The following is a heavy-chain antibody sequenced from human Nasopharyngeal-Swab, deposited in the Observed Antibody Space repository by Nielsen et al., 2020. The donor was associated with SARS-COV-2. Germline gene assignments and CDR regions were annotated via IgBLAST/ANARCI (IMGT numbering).Heavy chain of an antibody. CDR1: GASFSVYD. CDR3: ARHSQELWFGELSKAFDI. Sequence: SETLSLTCAVYGASFSVYDWSWIRQSPGKGLEWIGEITHSGSTKHNPSLKSRVTLSLDTSKKQFSLKLRSVTAADTAVYYCARHSQELWFGELSKAFDIWGQGTKVTVSS. CDR2: ITHSGST. V-gene: IGHV4-34*01. D-gene: IGHD3-10*01. J-gene: IGHJ3*02.